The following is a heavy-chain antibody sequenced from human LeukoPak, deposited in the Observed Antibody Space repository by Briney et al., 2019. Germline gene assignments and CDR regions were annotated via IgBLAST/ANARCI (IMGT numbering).Heavy chain of an antibody. V-gene: IGHV1-2*02. CDR2: INPNSGGT. Sequence: ASVKVSCKASGYTFTGYYMHWVRQAPGQGLEWMGWINPNSGGTNYAQKFRGRVTMTRDTSISTAYMELSRLRSDDTAVYYCLFLGYCSSTSCSRWGQGTLVTVSS. J-gene: IGHJ4*02. CDR1: GYTFTGYY. CDR3: LFLGYCSSTSCSR. D-gene: IGHD2-2*01.